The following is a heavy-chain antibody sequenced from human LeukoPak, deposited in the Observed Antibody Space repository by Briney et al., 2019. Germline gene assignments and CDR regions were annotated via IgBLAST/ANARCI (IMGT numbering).Heavy chain of an antibody. CDR2: ISGRGDGT. J-gene: IGHJ5*02. CDR1: GFTVSSNY. Sequence: GGSLRLSCAASGFTVSSNYMSWVRQAPGQGLEWVSGISGRGDGTYYADSVRGRFTISRDNSKNTLYLQMNRLRAGDTAVYYCAKDRASPGFNLFDPWGQGTLVTVSS. D-gene: IGHD5-12*01. CDR3: AKDRASPGFNLFDP. V-gene: IGHV3-23*01.